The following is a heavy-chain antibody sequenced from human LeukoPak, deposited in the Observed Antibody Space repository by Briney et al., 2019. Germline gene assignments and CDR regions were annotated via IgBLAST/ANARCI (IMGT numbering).Heavy chain of an antibody. Sequence: GESLKISCKGSGYSFTSYWIGLVRQMPGKGLEWMGIIYPGDSDTRYSPSSQGKVTISADKSISTAYLQWSSLKASDTAMYYCARPRKAVGATFDYWGQGTLVTVSS. CDR3: ARPRKAVGATFDY. J-gene: IGHJ4*02. CDR2: IYPGDSDT. CDR1: GYSFTSYW. D-gene: IGHD1-26*01. V-gene: IGHV5-51*01.